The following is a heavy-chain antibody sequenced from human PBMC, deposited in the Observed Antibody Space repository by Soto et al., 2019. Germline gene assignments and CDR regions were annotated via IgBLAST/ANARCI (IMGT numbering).Heavy chain of an antibody. CDR1: GGTFSSYA. CDR2: IIPIFGTA. D-gene: IGHD3-10*01. J-gene: IGHJ4*02. V-gene: IGHV1-69*13. Sequence: GASVKVSCKASGGTFSSYAISWVRQAPGQGLEWMGGIIPIFGTANYAQKFQGRVTITADESTSTAYMELSSLRSEDTAVYYCARVGYVSGSGSSPRFFDYWGQGTLVTVSS. CDR3: ARVGYVSGSGSSPRFFDY.